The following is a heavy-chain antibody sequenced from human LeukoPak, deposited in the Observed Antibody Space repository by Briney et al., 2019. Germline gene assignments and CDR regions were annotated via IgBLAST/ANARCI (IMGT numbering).Heavy chain of an antibody. J-gene: IGHJ3*02. Sequence: SETLSLTCTVSGGSISSYYWSWIRQPPGKGLEWIGYIYTSGSTNYNPSLKSRVTISVDTSKNQFSLKLSSVTAADTAVYYCARGYSSSLGAFDIRGQGTMVTVSS. V-gene: IGHV4-4*09. CDR3: ARGYSSSLGAFDI. D-gene: IGHD6-13*01. CDR2: IYTSGST. CDR1: GGSISSYY.